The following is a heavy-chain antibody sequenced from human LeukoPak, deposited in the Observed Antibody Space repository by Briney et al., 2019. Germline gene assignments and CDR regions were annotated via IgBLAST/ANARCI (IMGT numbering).Heavy chain of an antibody. CDR1: GGSFSGYY. D-gene: IGHD1-1*01. Sequence: SETLSLTCAVYGGSFSGYYWSWIRQPPGKGLEWIGEINHSGSTNYNPSLKSRVTISVDTSKNHFSLKLSSVTAADTAVYYCARGRTRRNWFDPWGQGTLVTVSS. J-gene: IGHJ5*02. V-gene: IGHV4-34*01. CDR3: ARGRTRRNWFDP. CDR2: INHSGST.